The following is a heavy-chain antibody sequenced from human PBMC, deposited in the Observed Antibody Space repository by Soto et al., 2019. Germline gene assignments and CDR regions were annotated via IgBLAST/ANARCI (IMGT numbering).Heavy chain of an antibody. CDR3: GRDRSQTGYDDALDI. J-gene: IGHJ3*02. V-gene: IGHV4-59*01. D-gene: IGHD5-12*01. CDR2: VDYSGTT. Sequence: SETLSLTCTVSGGSISRYYWSWIRQPPGKGLEWIGYVDYSGTTNYNPSLKSRVTISVNTSKNQFSLKLTSVTAADTAVYYCGRDRSQTGYDDALDIWGQGTMVTVSS. CDR1: GGSISRYY.